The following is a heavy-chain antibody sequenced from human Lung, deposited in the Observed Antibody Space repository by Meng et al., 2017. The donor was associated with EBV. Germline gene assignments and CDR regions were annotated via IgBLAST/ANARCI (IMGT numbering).Heavy chain of an antibody. J-gene: IGHJ4*02. CDR3: ANAGRFGESLGDY. CDR1: GGSVISGGYY. CDR2: IYYTGSS. V-gene: IGHV4-31*03. Sequence: VQLEESGPGLVHPSQTLSLTCTVSGGSVISGGYYWSWIRQQPGKGLEWIGYIYYTGSSFYNPSLKSRVTISVDTSKNQFSLNLSSVTAADTAVYYCANAGRFGESLGDYWGQGILVTVSS. D-gene: IGHD3-10*01.